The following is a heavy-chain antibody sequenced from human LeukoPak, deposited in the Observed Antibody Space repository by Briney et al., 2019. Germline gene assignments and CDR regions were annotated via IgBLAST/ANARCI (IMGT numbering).Heavy chain of an antibody. Sequence: GGFLRLSCAASGFTFSSYWMHWVRQVPGKGLVWVSRINTDGSSTNYADSVKGRFTISRDNAKNTLYLQMNGLRAEDTAVYYCTRIYYYDSSGYHMASWGQGTLVTVSS. V-gene: IGHV3-74*01. CDR3: TRIYYYDSSGYHMAS. CDR2: INTDGSST. CDR1: GFTFSSYW. D-gene: IGHD3-22*01. J-gene: IGHJ4*02.